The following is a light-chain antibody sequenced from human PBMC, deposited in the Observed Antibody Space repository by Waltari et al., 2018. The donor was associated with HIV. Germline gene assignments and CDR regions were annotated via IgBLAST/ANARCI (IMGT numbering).Light chain of an antibody. CDR2: EVG. J-gene: IGLJ2*01. Sequence: QSALTQPASVSGSPGQSITISCTGTSSDVGGYNYVSWYQQHPGKAPNSMIYEVGKRPSGVSNRFSGPKSGNPASWTISGLKAEEEAVYSGAAWVDGLVGPLVFGEGTKLPVV. CDR3: AAWVDGLVGPLV. V-gene: IGLV2-14*01. CDR1: SSDVGGYNY.